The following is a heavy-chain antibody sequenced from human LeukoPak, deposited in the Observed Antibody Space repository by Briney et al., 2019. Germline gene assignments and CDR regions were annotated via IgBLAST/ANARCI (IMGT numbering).Heavy chain of an antibody. CDR3: AKGLTWIQLWLPFDY. CDR1: GFTFSSYG. CDR2: ISYDGSNK. Sequence: GGSLRLSCAASGFTFSSYGMHWVRQAPGKGLEWVAVISYDGSNKYYADSVKGRFTISRDNSKNTLYLQMNSLRAEDTAVYYCAKGLTWIQLWLPFDYWGQGTLVTVSS. J-gene: IGHJ4*02. D-gene: IGHD5-18*01. V-gene: IGHV3-30*18.